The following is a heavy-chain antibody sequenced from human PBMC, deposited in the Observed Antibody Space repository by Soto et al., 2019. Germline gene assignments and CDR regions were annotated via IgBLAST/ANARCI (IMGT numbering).Heavy chain of an antibody. J-gene: IGHJ6*02. D-gene: IGHD3-9*01. CDR3: ARGRPTPYIRYFHWLYPYGMDV. Sequence: PSETLSLTCAVYGGSFSGYYWSWIRQPPGKGLEWIGEINHSGSTNYNPSLKSRVTISVDTSKNQFSLKLSSVTAADTAVYYCARGRPTPYIRYFHWLYPYGMDVWGQGTTVTVSS. CDR1: GGSFSGYY. CDR2: INHSGST. V-gene: IGHV4-34*01.